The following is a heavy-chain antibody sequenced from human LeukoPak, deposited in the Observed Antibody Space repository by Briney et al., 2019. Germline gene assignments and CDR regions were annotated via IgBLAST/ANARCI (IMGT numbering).Heavy chain of an antibody. J-gene: IGHJ6*02. CDR2: ISAYNGYT. V-gene: IGHV1-18*01. CDR1: GYTFSSYG. D-gene: IGHD3-3*01. CDR3: ARANAADDLYYYYAMDV. Sequence: ASVKVSCKASGYTFSSYGFSWVRQAPGQGLEWMGWISAYNGYTNYAQKLQGRVTMTTDTSTSTAYMELRSLGSGDTAVYYCARANAADDLYYYYAMDVWGQGTTVTVSS.